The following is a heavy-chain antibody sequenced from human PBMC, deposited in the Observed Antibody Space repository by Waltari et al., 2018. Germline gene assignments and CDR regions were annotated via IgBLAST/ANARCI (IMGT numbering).Heavy chain of an antibody. D-gene: IGHD6-19*01. CDR2: IYHSGRT. V-gene: IGHV4-38-2*01. J-gene: IGHJ4*02. Sequence: QVQLQESGPGLVKPSETLSLTCAVSGYSISSGYYWGWIRQPPGKGLEWIGSIYHSGRTDYNPSLKSRVTISVDTSKNQFSLKLSSVTAADTAVYYCARGFGIAVAGFDYWGQGTLVTVSS. CDR3: ARGFGIAVAGFDY. CDR1: GYSISSGYY.